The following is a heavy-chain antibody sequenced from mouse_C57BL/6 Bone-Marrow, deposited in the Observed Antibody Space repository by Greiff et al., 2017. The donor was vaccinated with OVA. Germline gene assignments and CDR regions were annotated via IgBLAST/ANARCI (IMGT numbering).Heavy chain of an antibody. D-gene: IGHD2-1*01. J-gene: IGHJ2*01. CDR1: GYTFTSYW. CDR3: ARKGGRNYDFDY. CDR2: IHPNSGST. Sequence: VQLQQPGAELVKPGASVKLSCKASGYTFTSYWMHWVKQRPGQGLEWIGMIHPNSGSTNYNEKFKSKATLTVDKSSSTAYMQLSSLTSEDSAVYYCARKGGRNYDFDYWGQGTTLTVSS. V-gene: IGHV1-64*01.